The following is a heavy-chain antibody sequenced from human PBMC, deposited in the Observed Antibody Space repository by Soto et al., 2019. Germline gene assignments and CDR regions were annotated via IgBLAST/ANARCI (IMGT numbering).Heavy chain of an antibody. V-gene: IGHV4-59*01. Sequence: QVQLQESGPGLVKPSETLSLTCNVSGGSISTYYWSWIRQPPGKGLEWIGYIYYSGSTNYNPSLKSRVTISVDTSKNQFSLKLTSVTAADTAVYYCARRGRAAYYYYMGVWGKGTTVTVSS. CDR2: IYYSGST. CDR3: ARRGRAAYYYYMGV. J-gene: IGHJ6*03. CDR1: GGSISTYY.